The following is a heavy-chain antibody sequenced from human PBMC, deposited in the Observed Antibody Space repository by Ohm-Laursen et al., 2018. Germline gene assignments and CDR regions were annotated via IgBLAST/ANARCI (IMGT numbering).Heavy chain of an antibody. D-gene: IGHD3-22*01. J-gene: IGHJ5*02. CDR2: IYHSGST. CDR3: ARDPDYDRPLDP. CDR1: GSSISSGYY. V-gene: IGHV4-38-2*02. Sequence: SDTLSLTCAVSGSSISSGYYWGWIRQPPGKGLEWIGSIYHSGSTSYNPSLKSRATISVDTSKKQFSLKLSSVTAADTAVYYCARDPDYDRPLDPWGQGTLVTVSS.